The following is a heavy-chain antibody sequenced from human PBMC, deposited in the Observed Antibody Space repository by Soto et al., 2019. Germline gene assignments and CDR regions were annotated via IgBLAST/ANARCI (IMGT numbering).Heavy chain of an antibody. CDR1: GLSLSTSGVA. Sequence: KSGPTLVNPTQTLTLTCTFSGLSLSTSGVAVGWIRQPPGKALEWLALIYWDDDKRYSPSLKSRLTITKDTSKNQVVLTMTNMDPVDTSTYYCAHRLARGATGLYFQHWGQGTPVTVS. CDR3: AHRLARGATGLYFQH. CDR2: IYWDDDK. V-gene: IGHV2-5*02. D-gene: IGHD3-9*01. J-gene: IGHJ1*01.